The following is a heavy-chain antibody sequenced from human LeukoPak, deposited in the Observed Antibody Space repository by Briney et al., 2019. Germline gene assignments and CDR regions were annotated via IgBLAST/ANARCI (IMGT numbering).Heavy chain of an antibody. CDR3: ARSEGSILQDY. D-gene: IGHD3-10*01. CDR1: GYSFTSYW. Sequence: GASLKISCKGAGYSFTSYWSGWVRPMPGKGLEWMGIIYPGDSDTRYSPSFQGQVTISADKSISTAYLQWSSLKASDTAMYYCARSEGSILQDYWGQGTLVTVSS. J-gene: IGHJ4*02. V-gene: IGHV5-51*01. CDR2: IYPGDSDT.